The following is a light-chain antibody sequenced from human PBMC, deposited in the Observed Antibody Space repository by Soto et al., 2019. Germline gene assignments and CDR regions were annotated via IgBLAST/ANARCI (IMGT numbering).Light chain of an antibody. CDR2: DDN. J-gene: IGLJ2*01. V-gene: IGLV6-57*04. Sequence: NFMLTQPHSVSESPGKTVTISCTRSSGGIASNYVQWYQQRPGSAPTTVFYDDNQRPSEVPVRFSGSIDSSSNSASLTISGLKTEDEADYFCQSYDSSKVVFAGGSKLTVL. CDR3: QSYDSSKVV. CDR1: SGGIASNY.